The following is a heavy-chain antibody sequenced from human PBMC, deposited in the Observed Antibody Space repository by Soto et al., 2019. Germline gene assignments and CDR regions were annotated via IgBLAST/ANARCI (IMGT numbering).Heavy chain of an antibody. CDR1: GGSISSYY. D-gene: IGHD3-22*01. J-gene: IGHJ4*02. CDR3: ARFFPHYYDSSGPAGFDY. CDR2: IYYGGST. V-gene: IGHV4-59*01. Sequence: SETLSLTCTVSGGSISSYYWSWIRQPPGKGLEWIGYIYYGGSTNYNPSLKSRVTISVDTSKNQFSLKLSSVTAADTAVYYCARFFPHYYDSSGPAGFDYWGQGTLVTVSS.